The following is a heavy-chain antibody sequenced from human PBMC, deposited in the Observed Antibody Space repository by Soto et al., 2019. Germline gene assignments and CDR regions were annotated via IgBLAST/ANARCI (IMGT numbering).Heavy chain of an antibody. D-gene: IGHD2-21*02. V-gene: IGHV4-31*03. CDR2: IYYTGTT. Sequence: QVQLQESGPGLVKPSQTLSLTCTVSGGSISSGGYYWNWIRQHPGKGLEWIAYIYYTGTTYYNPSLKSRVTISIDRSNNQFSLMLSSVTAAHTAVYYCARDLRLDSWGPGTLVTVSS. J-gene: IGHJ4*02. CDR1: GGSISSGGYY. CDR3: ARDLRLDS.